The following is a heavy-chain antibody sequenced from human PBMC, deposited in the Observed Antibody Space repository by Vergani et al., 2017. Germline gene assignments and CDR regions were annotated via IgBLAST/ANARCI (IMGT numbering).Heavy chain of an antibody. CDR2: INSDSGYI. D-gene: IGHD3-10*01. J-gene: IGHJ6*03. Sequence: EVQLVESGGGLVKPGESLRLSCAASGFTLIGYTMNWVRQAPGKGLEWVSSINSDSGYIYYADSLKGRFTISRDNSNNSLYLQMNSLRAEDTAVYYCARDQEAEGRAGPRRFFYYYMDVWGKGTTVTVSS. CDR3: ARDQEAEGRAGPRRFFYYYMDV. V-gene: IGHV3-21*04. CDR1: GFTLIGYT.